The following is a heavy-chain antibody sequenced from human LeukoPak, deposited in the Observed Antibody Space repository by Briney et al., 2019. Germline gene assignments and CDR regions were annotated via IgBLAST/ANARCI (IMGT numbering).Heavy chain of an antibody. J-gene: IGHJ4*02. CDR1: GYTFTSYD. CDR2: MNPNSGNT. D-gene: IGHD3-3*01. V-gene: IGHV1-8*01. CDR3: ARAYDFWSGYFDY. Sequence: ASVKVSCKASGYTFTSYDINWVRQATGQGLEWMGWMNPNSGNTGYAQKFQGIVTMTRNTSISTAYMELSSLRSEDTAVYYCARAYDFWSGYFDYWGQGTLVTVSS.